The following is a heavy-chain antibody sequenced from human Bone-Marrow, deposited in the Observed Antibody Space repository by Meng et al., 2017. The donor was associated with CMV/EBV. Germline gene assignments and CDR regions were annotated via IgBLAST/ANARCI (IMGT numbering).Heavy chain of an antibody. V-gene: IGHV3-30*04. D-gene: IGHD2-2*01. CDR3: ARDIVVVPAAPQLFDP. CDR2: ISYDGSNK. J-gene: IGHJ5*02. Sequence: GESLKISCAASGFTFSSYAMHWVRQAPGKGLEWVAVISYDGSNKYYADSVKGRFTISRDNSKNTLYLQMNSLRAEDTAVYYCARDIVVVPAAPQLFDPWGQGTLVTVS. CDR1: GFTFSSYA.